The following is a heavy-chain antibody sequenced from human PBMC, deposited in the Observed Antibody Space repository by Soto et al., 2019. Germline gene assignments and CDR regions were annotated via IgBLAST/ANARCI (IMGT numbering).Heavy chain of an antibody. CDR3: ARETYDDY. D-gene: IGHD3-3*01. CDR1: GVTVRHNY. Sequence: EVQLVESGGGLVQPGGSLRLSCAASGVTVRHNYRSWVRQAPGKGLEWVSVIYSGGRTYYADSVKGRFIISRDSSKNTLYRQMNSLRAEDTAVYYCARETYDDYRGQGTLVTVSS. CDR2: IYSGGRT. J-gene: IGHJ4*02. V-gene: IGHV3-66*01.